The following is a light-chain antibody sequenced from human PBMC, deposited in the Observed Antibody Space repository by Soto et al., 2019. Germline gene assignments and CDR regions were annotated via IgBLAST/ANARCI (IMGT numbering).Light chain of an antibody. CDR3: SSYVGSSTYV. CDR1: SSDVVAYKY. CDR2: EVS. Sequence: QSALTQPASVSGSPGQSITISCTVTSSDVVAYKYVSWYQQHPGKAPKLMIYEVSNRPSGVSYRFSGSKSDRTASLTISGLQADDEADYYCSSYVGSSTYVFGTGTKLTVL. V-gene: IGLV2-14*01. J-gene: IGLJ1*01.